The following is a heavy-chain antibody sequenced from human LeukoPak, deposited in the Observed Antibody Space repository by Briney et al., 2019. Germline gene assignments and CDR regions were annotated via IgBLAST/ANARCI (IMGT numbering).Heavy chain of an antibody. CDR2: INYSGTT. J-gene: IGHJ5*02. CDR1: GGSISSYY. V-gene: IGHV4-59*01. Sequence: SETLSLTCTVSGGSISSYYWSWIRQPPGKGLEWIGYINYSGTTNYDPSLKSRVTISVDTSKNQFSLKLSSVTAADTAVYYCATSSSRGGGWFDPWGQVTLVTVSS. CDR3: ATSSSRGGGWFDP. D-gene: IGHD6-13*01.